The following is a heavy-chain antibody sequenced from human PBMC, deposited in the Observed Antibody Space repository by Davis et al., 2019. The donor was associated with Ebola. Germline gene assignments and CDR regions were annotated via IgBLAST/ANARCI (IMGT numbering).Heavy chain of an antibody. J-gene: IGHJ4*02. CDR2: IYPGDSDT. CDR1: GYSFTSYW. V-gene: IGHV5-51*01. CDR3: ARHVGGWRQLAGVDF. Sequence: GESLKISCKGSGYSFTSYWIGWVRQLPGKGLEWMGIIYPGDSDTRYSPSFQGQVTISADKSISTAYLQWSSLKASDTAMYYCARHVGGWRQLAGVDFWGQGTLVTVSP. D-gene: IGHD5-24*01.